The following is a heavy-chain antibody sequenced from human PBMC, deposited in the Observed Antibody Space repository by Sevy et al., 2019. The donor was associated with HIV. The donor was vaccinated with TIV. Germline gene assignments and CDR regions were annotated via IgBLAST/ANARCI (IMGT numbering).Heavy chain of an antibody. D-gene: IGHD2-2*01. J-gene: IGHJ6*02. CDR3: ARTPVTHCSSTSCYPLIESGMDV. Sequence: ASVKVSCKASGYTFTGYYMHWVRQAPGQGLEWMGWINPNSGGTNYAQKFQGRVTMTRDTSISTAYMELSRLRSDDTAVYYCARTPVTHCSSTSCYPLIESGMDVWGQGTTVTVSS. CDR1: GYTFTGYY. V-gene: IGHV1-2*02. CDR2: INPNSGGT.